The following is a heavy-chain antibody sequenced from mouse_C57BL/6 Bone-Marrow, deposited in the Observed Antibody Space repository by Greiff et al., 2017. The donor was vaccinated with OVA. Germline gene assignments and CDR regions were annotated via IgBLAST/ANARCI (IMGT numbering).Heavy chain of an antibody. Sequence: QVQLKESGPGLVQPSQSLSITCTVSGFSLTSYGVHWVRQSPGKGLEWLGVIWSGGSTDYNAAFISRLSISKDNSKSQVFFKMNSLQADDTAIYYCARRGYGSSYGYWYFDVWGTGTTVTVSS. D-gene: IGHD1-1*01. V-gene: IGHV2-2*01. CDR2: IWSGGST. J-gene: IGHJ1*03. CDR1: GFSLTSYG. CDR3: ARRGYGSSYGYWYFDV.